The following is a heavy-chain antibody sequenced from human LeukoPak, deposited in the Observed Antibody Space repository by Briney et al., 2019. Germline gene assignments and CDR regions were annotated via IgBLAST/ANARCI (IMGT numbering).Heavy chain of an antibody. D-gene: IGHD2-15*01. J-gene: IGHJ4*02. CDR3: ARDWVVAAFDY. CDR2: ISSSSSTI. Sequence: PGGSLRLSCAASGFTFSSYSMNWVRQAPGKGLEWVSYISSSSSTIYYADSVKGRFTISRDNAKNSPYLQMNSLRAEDTAVYYCARDWVVAAFDYWGQGTLVTVSS. V-gene: IGHV3-48*01. CDR1: GFTFSSYS.